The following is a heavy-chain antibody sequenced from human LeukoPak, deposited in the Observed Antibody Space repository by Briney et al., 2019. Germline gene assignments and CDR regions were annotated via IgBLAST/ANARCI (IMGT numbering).Heavy chain of an antibody. V-gene: IGHV3-11*05. J-gene: IGHJ4*02. CDR2: ISTTSSFT. CDR1: GFTFSRYW. CDR3: ARDLRLTWV. D-gene: IGHD2-15*01. Sequence: PGGSLRLSCAASGFTFSRYWMSWIRQAPGKGLEWVSYISTTSSFTNYADSVKGRFTISRDNAKNSLYLQMNSLRAEDTAVYYCARDLRLTWVGGQGTLVTVSS.